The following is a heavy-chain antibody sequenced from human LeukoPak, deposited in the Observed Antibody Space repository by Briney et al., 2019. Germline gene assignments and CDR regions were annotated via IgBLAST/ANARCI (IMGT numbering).Heavy chain of an antibody. CDR2: ITGSSNYR. CDR1: GLNFRSFI. D-gene: IGHD6-19*01. Sequence: GGSLRLSCAASGLNFRSFIMNWVRQAPGKGLEWVSSITGSSNYRYYSVSVKGRFTISRDNSKNTLYLQMNSLRAEDTAVYFCARWRRGGWSLDYWGQGTLVTVSS. CDR3: ARWRRGGWSLDY. J-gene: IGHJ4*02. V-gene: IGHV3-21*04.